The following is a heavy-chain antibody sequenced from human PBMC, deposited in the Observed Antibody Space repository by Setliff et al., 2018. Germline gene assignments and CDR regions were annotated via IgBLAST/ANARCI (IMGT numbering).Heavy chain of an antibody. CDR1: GGSFSGNY. J-gene: IGHJ4*02. CDR2: INHSGST. CDR3: ARSRGGLLWFGNCDY. D-gene: IGHD3-10*01. V-gene: IGHV4-34*01. Sequence: SETLSLTCAVYGGSFSGNYWSWIRQPPGKGLEWIGEINHSGSTNHNPSPKSRVTISVDTSKNQFSLKLSSVTAADTAVYYCARSRGGLLWFGNCDYWGQGTLVTVSS.